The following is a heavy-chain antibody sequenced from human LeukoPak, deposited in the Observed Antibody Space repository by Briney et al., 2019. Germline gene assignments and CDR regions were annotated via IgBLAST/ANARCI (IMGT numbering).Heavy chain of an antibody. Sequence: GGSLRLSCAASGFTFSSYWMSWVRQAPGKGLEWVANIKQDGSEKYYVDSVKGRFTISRDNAKNSLYLQMNSLRAEDTAVYYCAKDLLTGDGHYYYGMDVWGQGTTVTVSS. CDR3: AKDLLTGDGHYYYGMDV. CDR2: IKQDGSEK. J-gene: IGHJ6*02. D-gene: IGHD7-27*01. CDR1: GFTFSSYW. V-gene: IGHV3-7*01.